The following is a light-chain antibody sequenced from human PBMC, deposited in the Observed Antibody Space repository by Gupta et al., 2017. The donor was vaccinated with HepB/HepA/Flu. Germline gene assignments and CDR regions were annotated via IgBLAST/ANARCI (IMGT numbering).Light chain of an antibody. CDR2: EVN. CDR1: SSDVGSYNR. V-gene: IGLV2-18*02. J-gene: IGLJ1*01. CDR3: NSYTTSSTYV. Sequence: QSALTQPPSVSGSPGQSVTISCTGSSSDVGSYNRVSWYQQPPGTAPKLMIYEVNKRPSGVPDRFSGSKSGNTASLTISGLQAEDEADYFCNSYTTSSTYVFGTGTKVTVL.